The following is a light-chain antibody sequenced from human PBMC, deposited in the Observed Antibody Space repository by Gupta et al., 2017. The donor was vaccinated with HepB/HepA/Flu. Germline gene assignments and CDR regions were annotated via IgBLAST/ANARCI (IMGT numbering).Light chain of an antibody. J-gene: IGKJ4*01. CDR2: GAS. V-gene: IGKV3-15*01. Sequence: ERVMTQSPATLSVSPGERATLSCRASQSVSNDLAWYQQKPGQAPRLLIYGASTGATGIPARFSGRGSGTVFTLTISSLQSEDFAVYYCQQYHNWLTFGGGTKVEIK. CDR3: QQYHNWLT. CDR1: QSVSND.